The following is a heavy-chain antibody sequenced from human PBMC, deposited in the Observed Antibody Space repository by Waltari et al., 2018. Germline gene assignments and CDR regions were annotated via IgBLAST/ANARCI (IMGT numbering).Heavy chain of an antibody. CDR1: GGSISSGGYY. D-gene: IGHD2-15*01. J-gene: IGHJ5*02. V-gene: IGHV4-31*01. Sequence: QVQLQESGPGLVKPSQTLSLTCTVSGGSISSGGYYWSWIRQPPGKGLEWIGYIYYSGSTYYNPSLKSLVTISVDTSKNQFSLKLSSVTAADTAVYYCARGLYCSGGSCPRFDPWGQGTLVTVSS. CDR3: ARGLYCSGGSCPRFDP. CDR2: IYYSGST.